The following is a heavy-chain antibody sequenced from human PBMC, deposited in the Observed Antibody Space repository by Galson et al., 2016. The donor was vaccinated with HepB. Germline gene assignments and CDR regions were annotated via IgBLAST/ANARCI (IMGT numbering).Heavy chain of an antibody. CDR2: DSMDGRRK. CDR1: GFTFSGYG. J-gene: IGHJ4*02. V-gene: IGHV3-30*18. CDR3: AKRHEYCPPVGCSVDY. D-gene: IGHD3-10*02. Sequence: SLRLSCAASGFTFSGYGMHWVRQAPGKGLEWVAADSMDGRRKWYADAVKGRFTISRDSANNMLFLQMTSLRADDTAVYYCAKRHEYCPPVGCSVDYWGQGTLVSVSS.